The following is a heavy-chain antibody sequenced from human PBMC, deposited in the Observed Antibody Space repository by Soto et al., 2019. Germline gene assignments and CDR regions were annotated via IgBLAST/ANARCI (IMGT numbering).Heavy chain of an antibody. J-gene: IGHJ4*02. V-gene: IGHV1-69*12. D-gene: IGHD5-18*01. Sequence: QVQLVQSGAEVNKPESSVKVSCKAPGGTFSTYAISWVRQAPGQGLEWMGGIIPMFGTANYAQRFQDRVTITADESTNTVYMELSSLRSEDTAVYFCASGIQLWLRRINNGYSDWGQGTLVTVSS. CDR3: ASGIQLWLRRINNGYSD. CDR2: IIPMFGTA. CDR1: GGTFSTYA.